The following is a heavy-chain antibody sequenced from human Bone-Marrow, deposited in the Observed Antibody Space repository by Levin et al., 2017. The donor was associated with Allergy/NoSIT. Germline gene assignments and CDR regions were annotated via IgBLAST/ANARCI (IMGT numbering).Heavy chain of an antibody. J-gene: IGHJ4*02. V-gene: IGHV3-30*18. CDR3: AKSSESHYDSSGPFDY. Sequence: QPGGSLRLSCAASGFTFSSYGMHWVRQAPGKGLEWVAVISYDGSNKYYADSVKGRFTISRDNSKNTLYLQMNSLRAEDTAVYYCAKSSESHYDSSGPFDYWGQGTLVTVSS. D-gene: IGHD3-22*01. CDR2: ISYDGSNK. CDR1: GFTFSSYG.